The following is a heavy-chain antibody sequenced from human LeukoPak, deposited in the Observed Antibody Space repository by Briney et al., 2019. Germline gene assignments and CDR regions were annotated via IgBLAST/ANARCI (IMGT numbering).Heavy chain of an antibody. CDR2: IWYDGSKQ. D-gene: IGHD1-26*01. CDR1: GFSFSTYG. CDR3: ASVYSGSYYDH. V-gene: IGHV3-33*01. Sequence: GGSLRLSCAASGFSFSTYGMHWVRQAPGKGLEWVAFIWYDGSKQYYADSAKGRFTISRDNSKNTLSLQMNSLRAEDTAVYYCASVYSGSYYDHWGQGTLVTVSS. J-gene: IGHJ4*02.